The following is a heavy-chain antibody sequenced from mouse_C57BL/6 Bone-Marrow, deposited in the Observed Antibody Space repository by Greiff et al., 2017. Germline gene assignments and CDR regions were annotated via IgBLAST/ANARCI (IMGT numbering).Heavy chain of an antibody. Sequence: QVQLQQPGAELVMPGASVKLSCKASGYTFTSYWMHWVKQRPGQGLEWIGEIDPSDSYTNYNQKFKGKSTLTEYKSSSTAYMQLSSLTSEDSAVYYCAIISYDYNGFAYWGQGTLVTVSA. CDR3: AIISYDYNGFAY. V-gene: IGHV1-69*01. CDR1: GYTFTSYW. D-gene: IGHD2-4*01. J-gene: IGHJ3*01. CDR2: IDPSDSYT.